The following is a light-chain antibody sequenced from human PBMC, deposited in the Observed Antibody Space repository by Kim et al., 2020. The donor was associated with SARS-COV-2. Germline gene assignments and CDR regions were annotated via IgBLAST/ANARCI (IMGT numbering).Light chain of an antibody. CDR2: DVT. CDR3: CSYAGSPPYV. Sequence: QSALTQPRSVSGSPGQSVTISCTGTSSDVGGYNYVSWYQQHPGKAPKLMIYDVTERPSGVPDRFSASKSGNTASLTISGLQAEDEADYYCCSYAGSPPYVFGTWTKVTVL. J-gene: IGLJ1*01. CDR1: SSDVGGYNY. V-gene: IGLV2-11*01.